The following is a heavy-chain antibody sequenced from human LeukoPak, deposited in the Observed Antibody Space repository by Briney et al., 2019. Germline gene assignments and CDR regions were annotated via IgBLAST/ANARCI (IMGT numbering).Heavy chain of an antibody. CDR3: AKRGVVIRVILVGFHKEAYYFDS. CDR1: GITLSNCG. J-gene: IGHJ4*02. CDR2: ISGSGGAT. V-gene: IGHV3-23*01. Sequence: GGSLRLSCAVSGITLSNCGMSWVRQAPGKGLEWVAGISGSGGATNYADSVKGRFTISRDNPKNTLYLQMNSLRVEDTAVYFCAKRGVVIRVILVGFHKEAYYFDSWGQGTLVTVSS. D-gene: IGHD3-22*01.